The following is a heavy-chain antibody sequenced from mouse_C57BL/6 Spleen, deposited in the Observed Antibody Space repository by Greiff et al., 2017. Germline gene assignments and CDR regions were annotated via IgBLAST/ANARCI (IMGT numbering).Heavy chain of an antibody. CDR1: GFTFSSYG. V-gene: IGHV5-6*02. J-gene: IGHJ2*01. CDR3: ARGDGYHDY. CDR2: ISSGGSYT. Sequence: DVKLVESGGDLVKPGGSLKLSCAASGFTFSSYGMSWVRQTPDKRLEWVATISSGGSYTYYPDSVKGRFTISRDNAKNTLYLQMSSLKSEDTAMYYCARGDGYHDYWGQGTTLTVSS. D-gene: IGHD2-3*01.